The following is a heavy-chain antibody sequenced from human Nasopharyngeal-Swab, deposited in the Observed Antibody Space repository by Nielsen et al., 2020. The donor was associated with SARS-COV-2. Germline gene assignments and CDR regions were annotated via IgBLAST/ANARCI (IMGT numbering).Heavy chain of an antibody. CDR3: ARGRYYGSGSYYNWFDP. J-gene: IGHJ5*02. CDR2: INTNTGNP. V-gene: IGHV7-4-1*02. CDR1: GYTFTSYA. Sequence: ASAMVSCKASGYTFTSYAMNWARQAPGQGLEWMGWINTNTGNPTYAQGFTGRFVFSLDTSVSTAYLQISSLKAEDTAVYYCARGRYYGSGSYYNWFDPWGQGTLVTVSS. D-gene: IGHD3-10*01.